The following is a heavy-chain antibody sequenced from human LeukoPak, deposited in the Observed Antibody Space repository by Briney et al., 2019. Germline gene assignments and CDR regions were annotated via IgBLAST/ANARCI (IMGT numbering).Heavy chain of an antibody. CDR2: MNPNSGNT. CDR1: GYTFTSYD. D-gene: IGHD6-6*01. Sequence: DSVKVSCKAPGYTFTSYDINWVRQATGQGLEWMGWMNPNSGNTGYAQKFQGRVTITRNTSISTAYMELSSLRSEDTAVYYCARSHDFIAAPPTPFDPWGQGTLVTVSS. V-gene: IGHV1-8*03. J-gene: IGHJ5*02. CDR3: ARSHDFIAAPPTPFDP.